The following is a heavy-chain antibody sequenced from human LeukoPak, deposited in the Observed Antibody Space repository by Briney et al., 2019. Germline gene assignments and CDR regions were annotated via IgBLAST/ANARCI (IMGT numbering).Heavy chain of an antibody. J-gene: IGHJ4*02. CDR2: ISVYNGNT. V-gene: IGHV1-18*04. CDR1: GYTFSDYY. CDR3: ARDLAPDF. Sequence: ASVKVSCKASGYTFSDYYLHWVRQAPGQGLEWMGWISVYNGNTNYAQNLQGRVTMTTDTSTSTAYMELRSLRSDDTAVYYCARDLAPDFWGQGTLVTVSS.